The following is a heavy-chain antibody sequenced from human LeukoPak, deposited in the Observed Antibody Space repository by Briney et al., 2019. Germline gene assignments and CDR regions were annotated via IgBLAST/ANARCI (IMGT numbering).Heavy chain of an antibody. CDR3: AKDSGMVITEYFQH. CDR2: ISGSGGST. CDR1: GFTFSSYA. Sequence: GGSLRLSRAASGFTFSSYAMSWVRQAPGKGLEWVSAISGSGGSTYYADSVKGRFTISRDNSKNTLYLQMNSLRAEDTAVYYCAKDSGMVITEYFQHWGQGTLVTVSS. D-gene: IGHD3-3*01. V-gene: IGHV3-23*01. J-gene: IGHJ1*01.